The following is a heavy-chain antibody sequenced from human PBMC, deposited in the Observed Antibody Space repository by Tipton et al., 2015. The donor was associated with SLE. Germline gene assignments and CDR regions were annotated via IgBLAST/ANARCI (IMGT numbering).Heavy chain of an antibody. CDR2: INSDGSST. CDR1: GFTFSSYW. J-gene: IGHJ4*02. D-gene: IGHD1-26*01. CDR3: ARDLSWSRGALFGY. Sequence: TLRLSCAASGFTFSSYWMHWVRQAPGKGLVWVSRINSDGSSTSYADSVKGRFTISRDNVKNTLYLQMNSLRAEDTAVYYCARDLSWSRGALFGYWGQGTLVTVSS. V-gene: IGHV3-74*01.